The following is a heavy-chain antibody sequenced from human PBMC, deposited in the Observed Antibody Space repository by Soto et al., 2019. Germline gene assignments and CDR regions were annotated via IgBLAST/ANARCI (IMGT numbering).Heavy chain of an antibody. Sequence: SETLSLTCAVYGGSFSGYYWSWIRQPPGKGLEWIGEINHSGSTNYNPSLKSRVTISVDTSKNQFSLKLSSVTAADTAVYYCATPGIAAAGRSGGWFDPWGQGTLVTVSS. CDR3: ATPGIAAAGRSGGWFDP. V-gene: IGHV4-34*01. CDR1: GGSFSGYY. D-gene: IGHD6-13*01. J-gene: IGHJ5*02. CDR2: INHSGST.